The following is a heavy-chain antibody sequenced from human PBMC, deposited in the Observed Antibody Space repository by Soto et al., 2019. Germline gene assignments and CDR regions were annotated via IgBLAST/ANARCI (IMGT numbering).Heavy chain of an antibody. J-gene: IGHJ3*02. CDR2: ISGSGGST. V-gene: IGHV3-23*01. CDR1: GFTFSSYA. Sequence: GGSLRLSCAASGFTFSSYAMSWVRQAPGKGLEWVSAISGSGGSTYYADSVKGRFTISRDNSKNTLYLQMNSLRAEDTAVYYCAKDQGIQLWSRFGWDAFDIWGQGTMVTVSS. D-gene: IGHD5-18*01. CDR3: AKDQGIQLWSRFGWDAFDI.